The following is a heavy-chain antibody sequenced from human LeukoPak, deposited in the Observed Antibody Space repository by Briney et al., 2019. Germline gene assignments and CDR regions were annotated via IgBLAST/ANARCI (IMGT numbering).Heavy chain of an antibody. V-gene: IGHV1-18*01. D-gene: IGHD3-16*01. CDR1: GHSLSELS. J-gene: IGHJ4*02. Sequence: ASVKVSCKASGHSLSELSTHWVRQGPGQGLEWVGWISPYNGNTNFAQKLQGRVTMTTDTSTSTAYLELRSLRSDDTAVYYCARGETRNDYWGQGTLVTVSS. CDR3: ARGETRNDY. CDR2: ISPYNGNT.